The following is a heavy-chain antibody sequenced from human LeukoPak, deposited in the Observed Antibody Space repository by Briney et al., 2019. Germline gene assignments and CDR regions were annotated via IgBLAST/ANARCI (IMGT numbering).Heavy chain of an antibody. CDR3: AKDGYFERSGYNRGAEYFQH. Sequence: GGSLRLSCAASGFTFSDYYMSWVRQAPGKGLEWGSYISSSGSTIYYADSVKGRFTISRDNAKNSLYLQMNSLRAEDTAVFYCAKDGYFERSGYNRGAEYFQHWGQGTLVTVSS. CDR2: ISSSGSTI. J-gene: IGHJ1*01. V-gene: IGHV3-11*01. CDR1: GFTFSDYY. D-gene: IGHD3-22*01.